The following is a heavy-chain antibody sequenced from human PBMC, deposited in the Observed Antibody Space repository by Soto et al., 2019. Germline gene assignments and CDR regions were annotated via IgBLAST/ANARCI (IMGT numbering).Heavy chain of an antibody. V-gene: IGHV3-7*01. J-gene: IGHJ1*01. CDR3: ARDSSGHDSYFQH. D-gene: IGHD5-12*01. CDR1: GFTFSSYW. Sequence: GGSLRLSCAASGFTFSSYWMSWVRQAPGKGLEWVANIKQDGSEKYYVDSVKGRFTISRDNAKNSLYLQMNSLRAEDTAVYYCARDSSGHDSYFQHCGPGTLLTVSS. CDR2: IKQDGSEK.